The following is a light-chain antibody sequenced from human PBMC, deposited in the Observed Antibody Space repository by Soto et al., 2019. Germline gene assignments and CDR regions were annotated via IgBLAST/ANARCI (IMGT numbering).Light chain of an antibody. V-gene: IGLV1-40*01. Sequence: QSVLTQPPSVSGAPGQRVTISCIGSSSNIGAGYDVHWYQQLPGTAPKLLIYGNTNRPSGVPDRFSGSKSGPSASLAITGLQAEDEADYYCQSYDSRLSGSGFVFGTGTKVTVL. J-gene: IGLJ1*01. CDR3: QSYDSRLSGSGFV. CDR1: SSNIGAGYD. CDR2: GNT.